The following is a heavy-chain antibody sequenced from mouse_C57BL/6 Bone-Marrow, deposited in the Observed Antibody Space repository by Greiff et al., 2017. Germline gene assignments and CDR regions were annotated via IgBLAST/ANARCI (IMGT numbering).Heavy chain of an antibody. CDR2: IHPSDSDT. J-gene: IGHJ2*01. CDR1: GYPFTSYW. CDR3: AIELLFDY. Sequence: QVQLQQSGAELVKPGASVKVSCKASGYPFTSYWMHWVKQRPGQGLEWIGTIHPSDSDTNYNHKFKGKATLTVDKSSSTAYMQLSSLTSEDSSVYYCAIELLFDYWGQGTTLTVSS. V-gene: IGHV1-74*01.